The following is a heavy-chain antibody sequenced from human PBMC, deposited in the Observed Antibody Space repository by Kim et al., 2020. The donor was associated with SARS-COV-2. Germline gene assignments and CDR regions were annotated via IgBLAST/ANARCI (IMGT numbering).Heavy chain of an antibody. CDR3: ARARYGSGMDV. J-gene: IGHJ6*02. Sequence: TNYNPSLKSRVTISVDKSKNQFSLNLSSVTAADTAVYYCARARYGSGMDVWGQGTTVTVSS. V-gene: IGHV4-4*02. CDR2: T. D-gene: IGHD1-20*01.